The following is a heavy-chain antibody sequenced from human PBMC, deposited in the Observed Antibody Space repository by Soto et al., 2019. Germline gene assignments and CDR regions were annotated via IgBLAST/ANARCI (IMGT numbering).Heavy chain of an antibody. CDR2: INPSNEIT. Sequence: QVQLVQSGAEVKKVGASVKVSCKTSGYTFSAYYAHWARLAPGRGFQWLGWINPSNEITAFSQFFQGRVTMTRDTSTNTVHMELNSLTSDDTAVYYCMRGGWGDSPIDYWGQGTQVTVSS. CDR3: MRGGWGDSPIDY. J-gene: IGHJ4*02. D-gene: IGHD2-15*01. CDR1: GYTFSAYY. V-gene: IGHV1-2*02.